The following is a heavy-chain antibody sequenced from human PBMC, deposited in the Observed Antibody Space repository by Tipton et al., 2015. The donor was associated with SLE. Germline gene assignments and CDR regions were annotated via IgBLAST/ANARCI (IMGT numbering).Heavy chain of an antibody. CDR2: IYTSGNT. V-gene: IGHV4-61*02. J-gene: IGHJ6*02. CDR3: ARSAGTHQLGMDV. CDR1: GGSISSSSYY. D-gene: IGHD1-1*01. Sequence: TLSLTCTVSGGSISSSSYYWSWIRQPAGKGLEWIGRIYTSGNTKYNPSLKSRVTISVDTSKNQFSLKLSSVTAADTAVYYCARSAGTHQLGMDVWGQGTTVTVSS.